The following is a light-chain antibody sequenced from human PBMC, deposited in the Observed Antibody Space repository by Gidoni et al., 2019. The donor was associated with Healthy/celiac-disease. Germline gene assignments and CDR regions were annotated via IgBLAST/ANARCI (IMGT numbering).Light chain of an antibody. Sequence: SYELTQPPSVSVSPGQTASITCSGDKLGDKYACWSQQKPGQSPVLVIYQDSKRPSGIPERFSGSNSGNTATLTIGGTQAMDEADYYCQAWDSSTAIFGGGTKLTVL. CDR2: QDS. V-gene: IGLV3-1*01. J-gene: IGLJ2*01. CDR3: QAWDSSTAI. CDR1: KLGDKY.